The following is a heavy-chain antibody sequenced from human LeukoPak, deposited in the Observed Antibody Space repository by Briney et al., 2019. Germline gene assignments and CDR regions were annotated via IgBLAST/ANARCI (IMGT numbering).Heavy chain of an antibody. J-gene: IGHJ4*02. CDR1: GGSISSGSYY. V-gene: IGHV4-61*02. Sequence: SETLSLTCTVSGGSISSGSYYWSWIRQPAGKGLEWIGRIYTSGSTNYDPSLKSRVTISVDTSKNQFSLKLSSVTAADTAVYYCARGPAPRQIDYWGQGTLVTVSS. CDR3: ARGPAPRQIDY. CDR2: IYTSGST. D-gene: IGHD2-15*01.